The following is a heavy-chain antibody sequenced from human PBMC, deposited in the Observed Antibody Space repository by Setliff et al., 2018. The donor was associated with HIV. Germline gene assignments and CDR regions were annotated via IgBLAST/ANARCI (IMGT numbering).Heavy chain of an antibody. CDR1: GFTFSSYG. D-gene: IGHD3-22*01. Sequence: LRLSCAASGFTFSSYGMHWVRQAPGKGLEWVAVISHDGSNKYYADSVKGRFTISRDNSKNTLYLQLNGLRAEDTAVYYCAKAKHTITMIDYFDYWGQGTLVTVSS. J-gene: IGHJ4*02. V-gene: IGHV3-30*18. CDR2: ISHDGSNK. CDR3: AKAKHTITMIDYFDY.